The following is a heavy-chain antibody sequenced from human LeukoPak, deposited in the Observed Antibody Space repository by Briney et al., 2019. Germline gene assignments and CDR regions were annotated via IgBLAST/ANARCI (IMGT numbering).Heavy chain of an antibody. CDR1: GFTVSSTY. CDR2: IYSGGST. J-gene: IGHJ4*02. D-gene: IGHD4-17*01. V-gene: IGHV3-53*01. CDR3: ARGFSAVTPGYFDY. Sequence: GGSLRLSCAASGFTVSSTYMSWVRQAPGKGLEWVSIIYSGGSTYYADSVKGRFTISRDNSKNTLYLQMNSLRAEDTAVYYCARGFSAVTPGYFDYWGQGTLVTVSS.